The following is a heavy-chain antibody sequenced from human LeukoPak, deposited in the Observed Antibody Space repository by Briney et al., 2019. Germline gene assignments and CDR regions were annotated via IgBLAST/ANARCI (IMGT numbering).Heavy chain of an antibody. CDR1: GFTFSSYG. Sequence: PGGSLRLSCAASGFTFSSYGMHWVRQAPGKGLEWVAFIRYDGSNKYYADSVKGRFTISRDNSKNTLYLQMNSLRAEDTAVYCCAKDIVPAAIWGFDYWGQGTLVTVSS. J-gene: IGHJ4*02. CDR3: AKDIVPAAIWGFDY. V-gene: IGHV3-30*02. D-gene: IGHD2-2*01. CDR2: IRYDGSNK.